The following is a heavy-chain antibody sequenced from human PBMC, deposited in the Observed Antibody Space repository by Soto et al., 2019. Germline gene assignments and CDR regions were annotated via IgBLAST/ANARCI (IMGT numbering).Heavy chain of an antibody. D-gene: IGHD3-10*01. V-gene: IGHV4-34*01. CDR1: GGSFGDNY. CDR3: ARGRTVVRGVIMRRYFDS. J-gene: IGHJ4*02. Sequence: QVHLQQWGAGLLKPSETLSLTCSVNGGSFGDNYWSWIRQTPGKGLEWIGEINHRATTNYNSSLKRRVSISIDTSQNAFSLRLTSVAAAETAVYYCARGRTVVRGVIMRRYFDSWGQGTLVSVSS. CDR2: INHRATT.